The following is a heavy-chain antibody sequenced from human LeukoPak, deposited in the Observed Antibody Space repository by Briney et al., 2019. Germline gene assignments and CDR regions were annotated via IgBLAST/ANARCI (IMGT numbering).Heavy chain of an antibody. CDR2: ISSSSSTI. V-gene: IGHV3-48*02. J-gene: IGHJ3*02. D-gene: IGHD3-22*01. CDR1: GFAFSSFA. CDR3: ARDGAYYYDSSGYSGGGAFDI. Sequence: GGSLRLSCAASGFAFSSFAMGWVRQAPGKGLEWVSYISSSSSTIYHADSVKGRFTISRDNAKNSLYLQMNSLRDEDTAVYYCARDGAYYYDSSGYSGGGAFDIWGQGTMVTVSS.